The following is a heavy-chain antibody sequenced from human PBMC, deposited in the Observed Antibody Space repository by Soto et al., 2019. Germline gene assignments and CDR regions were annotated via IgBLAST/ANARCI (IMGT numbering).Heavy chain of an antibody. D-gene: IGHD3-22*01. J-gene: IGHJ4*02. Sequence: ASVKVSCKASGGTFSSYAISWVRQAPGQGLEWMGGIIPIFGAANYAQKFQGRVTITADKSTSTAYMELSSLRSEDTAVYYCARVYYYDSSGYSWGQGTLVTVSS. CDR3: ARVYYYDSSGYS. CDR1: GGTFSSYA. CDR2: IIPIFGAA. V-gene: IGHV1-69*06.